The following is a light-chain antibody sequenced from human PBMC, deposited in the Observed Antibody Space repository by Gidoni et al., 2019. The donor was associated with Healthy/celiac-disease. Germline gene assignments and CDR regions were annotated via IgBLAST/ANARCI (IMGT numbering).Light chain of an antibody. V-gene: IGLV3-21*02. CDR2: GDS. J-gene: IGLJ2*01. Sequence: SHVLTQPPSASVPPGQTARITCGGNNSGSKSGHWYQQKPGQAPVLVVYGDSGRPTGIPVRFSVSDSGNTTALTISRVEAEDEADYYCQVWDSSSDHVVFGGGTKLTVL. CDR3: QVWDSSSDHVV. CDR1: NSGSKS.